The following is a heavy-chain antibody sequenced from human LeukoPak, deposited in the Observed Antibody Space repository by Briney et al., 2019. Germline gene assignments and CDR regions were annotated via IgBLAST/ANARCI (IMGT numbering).Heavy chain of an antibody. CDR2: ISYDGSNK. D-gene: IGHD2-2*01. CDR3: ARDSLTLYCSSTSCYYFYFDY. CDR1: GFTFSSYA. J-gene: IGHJ4*02. V-gene: IGHV3-30*01. Sequence: GGSLRLSCAASGFTFSSYARHWVRQARGKGLEWVAVISYDGSNKYYADSVKGRFTISRDNSKNTLYLQMNSLRAEDTAVYYCARDSLTLYCSSTSCYYFYFDYWGQGTLVTVSS.